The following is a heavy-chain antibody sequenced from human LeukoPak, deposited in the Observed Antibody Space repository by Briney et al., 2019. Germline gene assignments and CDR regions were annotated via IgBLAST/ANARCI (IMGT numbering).Heavy chain of an antibody. CDR1: GYTFTGYY. CDR2: FDPEDGET. Sequence: ASVKVSCKASGYTFTGYYMHWVRQAPGKGLEWMGGFDPEDGETIYAQKFQGRVTMTEDTSTDTAYMELSGLRSEDTAVYYCATATYYDFWSGYYRDYWGQGTLVTVSS. J-gene: IGHJ4*02. V-gene: IGHV1-24*01. CDR3: ATATYYDFWSGYYRDY. D-gene: IGHD3-3*01.